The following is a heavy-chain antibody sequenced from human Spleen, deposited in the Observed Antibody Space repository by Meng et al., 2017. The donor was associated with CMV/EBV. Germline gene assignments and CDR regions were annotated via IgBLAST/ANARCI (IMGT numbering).Heavy chain of an antibody. Sequence: ASVKVSCKASGYTFTSFYMHWVRQAPGQGLEWMGWISAYNGNTDYAQKFQGRVTMTTDTSTGTAYMELSSLRSEDIAVYYCARGEYYYDSSGGYYGVDVWGQGTTVTVSS. CDR2: ISAYNGNT. CDR3: ARGEYYYDSSGGYYGVDV. D-gene: IGHD3-22*01. J-gene: IGHJ6*02. V-gene: IGHV1-18*03. CDR1: GYTFTSFY.